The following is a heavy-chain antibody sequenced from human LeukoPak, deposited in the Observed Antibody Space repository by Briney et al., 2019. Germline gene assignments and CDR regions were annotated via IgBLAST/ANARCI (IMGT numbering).Heavy chain of an antibody. CDR1: GFTFSSYG. CDR3: ARGLAAAGNSFDS. D-gene: IGHD6-13*01. J-gene: IGHJ4*02. V-gene: IGHV3-74*01. CDR2: INPDGSST. Sequence: GGSLRLSCAASGFTFSSYGMHWVRQAPGKGLVWVSRINPDGSSTRYADSVNGRFTISRDNAKNTLYLQMNSLRDEDMAVYYCARGLAAAGNSFDSWGQGTLVTVSS.